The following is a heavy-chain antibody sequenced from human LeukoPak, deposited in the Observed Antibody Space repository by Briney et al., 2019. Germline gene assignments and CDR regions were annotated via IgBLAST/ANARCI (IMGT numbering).Heavy chain of an antibody. CDR2: INHSGST. J-gene: IGHJ4*02. D-gene: IGHD3-22*01. CDR3: ARGGIYDSSGYDY. Sequence: GSLRLSCAASGFTFSDYYMSWIRQPPGKGLEWIGEINHSGSTNYNPSLKSRVTISVDTSKNQFSLKLSSVTAADTAVYYCARGGIYDSSGYDYWGQGTLVTVSS. CDR1: GFTFSDYY. V-gene: IGHV4-34*01.